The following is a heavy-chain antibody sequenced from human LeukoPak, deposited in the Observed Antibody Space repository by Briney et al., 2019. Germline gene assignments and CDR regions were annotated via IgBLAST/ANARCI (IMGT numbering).Heavy chain of an antibody. V-gene: IGHV3-30*04. Sequence: PGRSLRLSCAASGFTFSSYAMHWVRQAPGKGLEWVAVISYDGSNKYYADSVKGRFTISRDNSKNTLYLQMNSLRAEDTAVYYCARDSSGYLLKYYFDYWGQGTLVTVSS. CDR3: ARDSSGYLLKYYFDY. J-gene: IGHJ4*02. CDR2: ISYDGSNK. D-gene: IGHD3-22*01. CDR1: GFTFSSYA.